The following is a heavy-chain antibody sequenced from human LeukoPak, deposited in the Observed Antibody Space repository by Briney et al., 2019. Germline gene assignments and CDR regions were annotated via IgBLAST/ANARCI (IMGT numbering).Heavy chain of an antibody. D-gene: IGHD5-12*01. J-gene: IGHJ4*02. V-gene: IGHV3-7*01. CDR1: GFTFSSYW. Sequence: PGGSLRLSCAASGFTFSSYWMSWVRQAPGKGLEWVANIKQDGSEKYYVDSVKDRFTISRDNAKNSLYLQMNSLRAEDTAVYYCARGLSGYEDGHFDYWGQGTLVTVSS. CDR2: IKQDGSEK. CDR3: ARGLSGYEDGHFDY.